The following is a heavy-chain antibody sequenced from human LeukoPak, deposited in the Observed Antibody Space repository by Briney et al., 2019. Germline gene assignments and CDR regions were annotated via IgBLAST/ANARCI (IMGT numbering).Heavy chain of an antibody. V-gene: IGHV3-30*04. CDR3: ARVVPAAFYDY. CDR1: GFTFSSYA. J-gene: IGHJ4*02. D-gene: IGHD2-2*01. Sequence: GGSLRLSCAASGFTFSSYAMHWVRQAPGKGLEWVAVISYDGSNKYYADSVKGRFTISRDNSKNTLYLQMNSLRAEDTAVYYCARVVPAAFYDYWGQGTLVTVSS. CDR2: ISYDGSNK.